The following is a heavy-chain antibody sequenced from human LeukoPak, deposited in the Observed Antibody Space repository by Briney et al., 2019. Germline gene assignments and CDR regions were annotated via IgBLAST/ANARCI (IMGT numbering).Heavy chain of an antibody. V-gene: IGHV5-51*01. CDR1: GYRFTSYW. CDR2: IYPGDSDT. D-gene: IGHD3-16*01. CDR3: ARQRFTTRAYAGNWFDP. J-gene: IGHJ5*02. Sequence: GGSLQISCQGSGYRFTSYWIGWVRQVPGKGLEWMGIIYPGDSDTRYSPSFQRQVTISADKSISTAYLQWSSLKASDTAMYYCARQRFTTRAYAGNWFDPWGQGTLVTVSS.